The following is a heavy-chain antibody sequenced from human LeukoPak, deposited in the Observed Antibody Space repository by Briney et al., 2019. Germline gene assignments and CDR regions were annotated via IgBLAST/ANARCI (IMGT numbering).Heavy chain of an antibody. CDR1: GFTFDDYA. CDR2: ISGDGGST. D-gene: IGHD3-22*01. CDR3: ASGYYDGGYFDY. J-gene: IGHJ4*02. V-gene: IGHV3-43*02. Sequence: GGSLRLSCAASGFTFDDYAMHWVRQAPGKGLEWVSLISGDGGSTYYADSVKGRFTISRDNSKNSLYLRMNSLRTEDTALYYCASGYYDGGYFDYWGQGTLVTVSS.